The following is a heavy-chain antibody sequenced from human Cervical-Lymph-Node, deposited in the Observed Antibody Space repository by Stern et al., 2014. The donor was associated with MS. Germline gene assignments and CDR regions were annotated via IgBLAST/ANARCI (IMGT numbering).Heavy chain of an antibody. CDR3: ARPAAARYFDY. CDR2: ISYDGSSQ. CDR1: VFTFGRHS. J-gene: IGHJ4*02. D-gene: IGHD6-25*01. Sequence: QVQLVQSGGGVVQPGRSLRLSCATSVFTFGRHSMHLVRQVPGKGLEWVAIISYDGSSQHYADSVKGRFTISRDNSNNTLYLQMNSLRIEDTAMYYCARPAAARYFDYWGQGSQVTVSS. V-gene: IGHV3-30-3*01.